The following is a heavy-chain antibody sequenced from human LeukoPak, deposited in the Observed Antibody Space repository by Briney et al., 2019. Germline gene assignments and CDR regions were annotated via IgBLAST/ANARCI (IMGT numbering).Heavy chain of an antibody. D-gene: IGHD1-26*01. CDR3: ARDVYSGSLHH. CDR1: GFIFSSYS. CDR2: ISSSSSTI. J-gene: IGHJ1*01. Sequence: GESLRLSCAASGFIFSSYSMNWVRQAPGKGLEWVSYISSSSSTIYYADSMKGRVTISRDNAKNSLYLQMSSLRDEDTAVYYCARDVYSGSLHHWGLGTLVTVSS. V-gene: IGHV3-48*02.